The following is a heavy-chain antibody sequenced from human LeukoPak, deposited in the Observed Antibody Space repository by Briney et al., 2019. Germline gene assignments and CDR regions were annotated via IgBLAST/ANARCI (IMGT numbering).Heavy chain of an antibody. Sequence: PSETLSLTCAVYGGSFSGYYWSWVRQAPGKGLEWVSGINWNGGSTGYADSVKGRFTISRDNAKNSLYLQMNSLRAEDTALYYCARVRAIFGVVIMWFDCWGQGTLVTVSS. V-gene: IGHV3-20*04. CDR3: ARVRAIFGVVIMWFDC. J-gene: IGHJ4*02. CDR2: INWNGGST. CDR1: GGSFSGYY. D-gene: IGHD3-3*01.